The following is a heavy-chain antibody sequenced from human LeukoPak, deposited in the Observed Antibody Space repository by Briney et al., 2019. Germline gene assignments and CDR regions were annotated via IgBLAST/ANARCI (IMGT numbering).Heavy chain of an antibody. CDR2: IKHRPERYAT. J-gene: IGHJ4*02. CDR3: TRRSSAAGRQYFDY. CDR1: GFTFSAHY. D-gene: IGHD6-13*01. Sequence: PGGSLRLSCVASGFTFSAHYMDWVRQAPGKGLEWVGRIKHRPERYATEYAASVKGRFSISRDDSKNSLYLQMNSLHIEDTAVYYCTRRSSAAGRQYFDYWGQGTLVTVSS. V-gene: IGHV3-72*01.